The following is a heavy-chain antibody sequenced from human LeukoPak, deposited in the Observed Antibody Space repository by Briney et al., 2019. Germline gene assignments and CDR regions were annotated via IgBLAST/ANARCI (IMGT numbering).Heavy chain of an antibody. CDR3: AREDDIVVPVGLGY. CDR2: ISSSSSTI. V-gene: IGHV3-48*04. Sequence: GGSLRLSCAASGFTFSSYSMNWVRQAPGKGLEWVSYISSSSSTIYYADSVKGRFTISRDNAKNSLYLQMNSLRAEDTAVYYCAREDDIVVPVGLGYWGQGTLVTVSS. D-gene: IGHD2-15*01. J-gene: IGHJ4*02. CDR1: GFTFSSYS.